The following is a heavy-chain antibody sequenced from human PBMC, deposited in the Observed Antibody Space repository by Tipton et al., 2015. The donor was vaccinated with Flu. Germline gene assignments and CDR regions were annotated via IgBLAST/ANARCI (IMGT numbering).Heavy chain of an antibody. CDR3: ARCDIVVAPAAMRVYYYMDV. V-gene: IGHV4-34*01. D-gene: IGHD2-2*01. J-gene: IGHJ6*03. CDR2: INHSGST. Sequence: TLSLTCAVYGGSFSGYYWSWIRQPPGKGLEWIGEINHSGSTNYNPSLKSRVTISVDTSKNQFSLKLSSVTAADTAVYYCARCDIVVAPAAMRVYYYMDVWGKGTTVTVSS. CDR1: GGSFSGYY.